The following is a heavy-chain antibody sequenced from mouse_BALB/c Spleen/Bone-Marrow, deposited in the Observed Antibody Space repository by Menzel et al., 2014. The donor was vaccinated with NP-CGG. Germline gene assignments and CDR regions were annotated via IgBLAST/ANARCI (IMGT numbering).Heavy chain of an antibody. CDR1: GYTFTDYW. Sequence: QVQLQQSGAELVMPGASVKMSCKASGYTFTDYWIHWVKQRPGQGLEWIGAIDTSYTYTTYNQKFKGKATLTVDASSSTAYIQLSSLTSEDSAAYYCANIYYGDYGWFSYWGQGTLVTVSA. CDR2: IDTSYTYT. CDR3: ANIYYGDYGWFSY. V-gene: IGHV1-69*01. D-gene: IGHD2-13*01. J-gene: IGHJ3*01.